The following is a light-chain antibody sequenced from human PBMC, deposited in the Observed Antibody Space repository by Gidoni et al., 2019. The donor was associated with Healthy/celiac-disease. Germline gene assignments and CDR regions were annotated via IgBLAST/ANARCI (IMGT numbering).Light chain of an antibody. J-gene: IGKJ4*01. CDR1: QSVSSY. Sequence: IVLTQPPATLSLSPGERATLSCRASQSVSSYLTWYQQKPGQAPRLLIYDASNRATGIPARFSGSGSGTDFTLTISSLEPEDFAVYYCQQRSNWPPFLTFGGGTKVEIK. CDR3: QQRSNWPPFLT. V-gene: IGKV3-11*01. CDR2: DAS.